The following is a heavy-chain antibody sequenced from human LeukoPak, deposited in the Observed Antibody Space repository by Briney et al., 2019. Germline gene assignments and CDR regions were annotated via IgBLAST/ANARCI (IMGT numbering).Heavy chain of an antibody. D-gene: IGHD3-10*01. CDR2: IYYSGST. Sequence: SETLSLTCTVSGGSVSSGDYYWSWIRQPPGKGLEWIGYIYYSGSTYYNPSLKSRATISVDTSKNQFSLKLSSVTAADTAVYYCARVEMTMVRGYYYYGMDVWGQGTTVTVSS. J-gene: IGHJ6*02. CDR1: GGSVSSGDYY. V-gene: IGHV4-30-4*01. CDR3: ARVEMTMVRGYYYYGMDV.